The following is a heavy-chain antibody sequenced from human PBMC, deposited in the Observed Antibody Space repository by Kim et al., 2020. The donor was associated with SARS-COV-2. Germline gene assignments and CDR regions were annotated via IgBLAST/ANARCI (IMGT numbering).Heavy chain of an antibody. Sequence: GGSLRLSCAASGSTFSNYDMHWVRQAAGKGLDWVSAIGSGGHTYYADSVKGRFTIARENAKNFLYLQMNSLTAGDTAMYYCTTEVPDSVSPGWYFDFWGRGTLVTVSS. D-gene: IGHD1-26*01. V-gene: IGHV3-13*01. CDR2: IGSGGHT. CDR1: GSTFSNYD. J-gene: IGHJ2*01. CDR3: TTEVPDSVSPGWYFDF.